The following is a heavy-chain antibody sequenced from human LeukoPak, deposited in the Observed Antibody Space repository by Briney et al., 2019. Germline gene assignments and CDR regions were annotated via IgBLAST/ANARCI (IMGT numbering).Heavy chain of an antibody. CDR1: GYTFTRYG. CDR3: ARRGRGVASGYDY. D-gene: IGHD3-3*01. Sequence: AGVKVSCKASGYTFTRYGYSWVRQAPGQGREWMGRISAYNGNTNYAQKLQGRVTMTTDTSTSTAYMELRSLRSDDTAVYYCARRGRGVASGYDYWGQGTLVTVSS. V-gene: IGHV1-18*04. CDR2: ISAYNGNT. J-gene: IGHJ4*02.